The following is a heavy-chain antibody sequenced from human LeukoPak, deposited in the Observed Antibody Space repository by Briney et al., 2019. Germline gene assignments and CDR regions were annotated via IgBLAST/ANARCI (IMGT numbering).Heavy chain of an antibody. CDR2: INHSGST. J-gene: IGHJ4*02. V-gene: IGHV4-34*01. Sequence: PSETLSLTCAVYGGSFSGYYWSWIRQPPGKGLEWIGEINHSGSTNYNPSLKSRVTISVDTSKNQFSLKLSSVTAADTAVYYCARGRGYSYGPGGALNYWGQGTLVTVSS. CDR1: GGSFSGYY. D-gene: IGHD5-18*01. CDR3: ARGRGYSYGPGGALNY.